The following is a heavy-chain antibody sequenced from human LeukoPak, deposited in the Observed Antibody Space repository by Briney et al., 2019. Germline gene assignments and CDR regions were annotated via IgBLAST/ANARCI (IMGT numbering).Heavy chain of an antibody. V-gene: IGHV3-21*01. CDR2: ISSSSSYI. Sequence: PGGSLRLSCAASGFTFSSYSMNWVRQAPGKGLEWVSSISSSSSYIYYADSVKGRFTISRDNAKNSLYLQMNSLRAEDTAVYYCARESGVYYDSSDHFDYWGQGTLVTVSS. CDR3: ARESGVYYDSSDHFDY. J-gene: IGHJ4*02. CDR1: GFTFSSYS. D-gene: IGHD3-22*01.